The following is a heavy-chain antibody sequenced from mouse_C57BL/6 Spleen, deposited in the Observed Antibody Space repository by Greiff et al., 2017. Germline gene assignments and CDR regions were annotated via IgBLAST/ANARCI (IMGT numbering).Heavy chain of an antibody. CDR3: ERDYGSSPGNY. Sequence: VQLQQSGAELATPGASVKLSCKASGYTFTSYWMHWLKQRPGQGLEWIGYINPCCGYPKYNQKFKDKATLTADKSSSTAYMQMSSLTDEDSAVYDCERDYGSSPGNYWGQGTTLTVAS. J-gene: IGHJ2*01. V-gene: IGHV1-7*01. CDR2: INPCCGYP. CDR1: GYTFTSYW. D-gene: IGHD1-1*01.